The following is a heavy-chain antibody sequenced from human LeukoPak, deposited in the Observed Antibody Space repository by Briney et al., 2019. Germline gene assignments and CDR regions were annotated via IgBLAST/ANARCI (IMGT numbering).Heavy chain of an antibody. CDR3: ARDRGTVAFDI. V-gene: IGHV3-30-3*01. J-gene: IGHJ3*02. CDR2: ISYDGSNK. Sequence: GGSLRLSCAASGFTFSSYAMHWVRQAPGKGLEWVAVISYDGSNKYYADSVKGRFTISRDNSKNTLYLQMNSLRAEDTAVYYCARDRGTVAFDIWGQGTMVTVSS. D-gene: IGHD1-1*01. CDR1: GFTFSSYA.